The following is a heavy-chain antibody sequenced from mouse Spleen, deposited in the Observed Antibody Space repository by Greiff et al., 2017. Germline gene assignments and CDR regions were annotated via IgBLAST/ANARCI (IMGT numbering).Heavy chain of an antibody. D-gene: IGHD1-1*01. CDR2: ISSGSSTI. J-gene: IGHJ2*01. Sequence: EVKLMESGGGLVKPGGSRKLSCAASGFTFSSFGMHWVRQAPEKGLEWVAYISSGSSTIYYADTVKGRFTISRDNPKNTLFLQMTSLRSEDTAMYYCARDYYGSSSYFDYWGQGTTLTVSS. CDR3: ARDYYGSSSYFDY. CDR1: GFTFSSFG. V-gene: IGHV5-17*02.